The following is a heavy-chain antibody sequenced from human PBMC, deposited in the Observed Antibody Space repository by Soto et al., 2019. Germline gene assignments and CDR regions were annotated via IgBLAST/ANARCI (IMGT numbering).Heavy chain of an antibody. V-gene: IGHV3-74*01. Sequence: GGSLRLSCAASGFTFSSYWMHWVRQAPGRGLVWVSRINSDGSSTSYADSVKGRFTISRDNAKNTLYLQMNSLRAEDTAVYYCARDEAAQYYFDYWGQGTLVTVSS. CDR2: INSDGSST. CDR3: ARDEAAQYYFDY. D-gene: IGHD6-13*01. J-gene: IGHJ4*02. CDR1: GFTFSSYW.